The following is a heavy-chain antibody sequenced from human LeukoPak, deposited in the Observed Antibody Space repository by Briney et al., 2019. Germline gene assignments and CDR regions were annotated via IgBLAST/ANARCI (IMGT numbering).Heavy chain of an antibody. CDR3: ARGGGFTRSIEVVAEKYYYYMDV. Sequence: ASVKVSCKASGYTFTSYDINWVRQATGQGLEWMGWMNPNSGNTGYAQKFQGRVTMTRNTSISTAYMELSSLRSEDTAVYYCARGGGFTRSIEVVAEKYYYYMDVWGKGTTVTISS. D-gene: IGHD2-15*01. V-gene: IGHV1-8*01. CDR2: MNPNSGNT. J-gene: IGHJ6*03. CDR1: GYTFTSYD.